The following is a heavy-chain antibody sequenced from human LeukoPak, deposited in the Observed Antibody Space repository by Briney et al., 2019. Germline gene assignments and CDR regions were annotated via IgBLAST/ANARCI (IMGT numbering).Heavy chain of an antibody. D-gene: IGHD2-15*01. CDR3: ATPNGGGSDIYYYGMDV. Sequence: SGTLSLTCTVSGGSVSSGSYYWRWIRQPPGKGLEWIGYIYYSGSTNYNPSLKSRVTISVDTSKNQFSLKLSSVTAADTAVYYCATPNGGGSDIYYYGMDVWGQGTTVTVSS. CDR2: IYYSGST. J-gene: IGHJ6*02. CDR1: GGSVSSGSYY. V-gene: IGHV4-61*01.